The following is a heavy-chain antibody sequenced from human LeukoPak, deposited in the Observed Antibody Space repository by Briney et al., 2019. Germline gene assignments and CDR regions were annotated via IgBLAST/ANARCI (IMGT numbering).Heavy chain of an antibody. D-gene: IGHD6-13*01. CDR2: INPSGGST. J-gene: IGHJ6*02. Sequence: ASVKVSCKASGYTFTSYYMHWVRQAPGQGLEWMGIINPSGGSTSYAQKFQGRVTMTRDTSTSTVYMELSSPRSEDTAVCYCAREDSSSGQNYYYGMDVWGQGTTVTVSS. V-gene: IGHV1-46*01. CDR1: GYTFTSYY. CDR3: AREDSSSGQNYYYGMDV.